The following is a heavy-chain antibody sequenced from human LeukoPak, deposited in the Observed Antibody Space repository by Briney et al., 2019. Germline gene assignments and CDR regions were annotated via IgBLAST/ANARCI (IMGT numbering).Heavy chain of an antibody. Sequence: PGGSLRLSCAASGFTFDDYAMHWVRQAPGKGLEWVSDISWNSGNIGYADSVKGRFTISRDNAKNSLYLQMNSLRAEDTALYYCAKDMGTAGTRSYAFDIWGQGTMVTVSS. CDR2: ISWNSGNI. CDR3: AKDMGTAGTRSYAFDI. D-gene: IGHD1-1*01. CDR1: GFTFDDYA. J-gene: IGHJ3*02. V-gene: IGHV3-9*01.